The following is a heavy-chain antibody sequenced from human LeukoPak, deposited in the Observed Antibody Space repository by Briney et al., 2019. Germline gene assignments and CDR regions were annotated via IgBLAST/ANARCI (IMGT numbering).Heavy chain of an antibody. J-gene: IGHJ5*02. V-gene: IGHV1-69*04. Sequence: SVKVSCKASGGTFSSYAIIWVRQAPGQGLEWMGRIIPILGIANYAQKFQGRVTITADKSTSTAYMELSSLRSEDTAVYYCARAPMVRGVPLNWFDPWGQGTLVTVSS. CDR1: GGTFSSYA. CDR2: IIPILGIA. D-gene: IGHD3-10*01. CDR3: ARAPMVRGVPLNWFDP.